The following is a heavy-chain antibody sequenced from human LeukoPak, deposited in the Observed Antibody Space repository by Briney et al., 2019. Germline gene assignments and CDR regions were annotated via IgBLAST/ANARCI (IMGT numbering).Heavy chain of an antibody. CDR1: GGSFSGDF. J-gene: IGHJ4*02. D-gene: IGHD6-19*01. Sequence: SETLSLTCAVYGGSFSGDFWSWIRQPPGKGLEWIGSIYYSGSTYYNPSLKSRVTISVDTSKNQFSLKLSSVTAADTAVYYCAKEILAGTSGDYWGQGTLVTVSS. CDR2: IYYSGST. V-gene: IGHV4-34*01. CDR3: AKEILAGTSGDY.